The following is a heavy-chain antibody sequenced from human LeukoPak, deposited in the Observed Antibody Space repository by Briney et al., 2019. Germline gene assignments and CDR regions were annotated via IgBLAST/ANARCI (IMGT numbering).Heavy chain of an antibody. Sequence: GGSLRLSCADSGFTFSGDAMSWVRQAPGKGLEWVSTISGVGASTYYADSVKSRFTISRDNSENTLYLQMNSLRAEDTAVYYCVKDSGTDYRWGQGTLVTVSS. CDR1: GFTFSGDA. J-gene: IGHJ4*02. D-gene: IGHD3-10*01. CDR3: VKDSGTDYR. V-gene: IGHV3-23*01. CDR2: ISGVGAST.